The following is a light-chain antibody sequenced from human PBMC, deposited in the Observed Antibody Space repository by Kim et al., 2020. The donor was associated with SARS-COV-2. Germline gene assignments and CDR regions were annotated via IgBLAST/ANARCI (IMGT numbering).Light chain of an antibody. Sequence: SYELTQPPSVSVSPGQTASITCSGDKLGDKYACWYQQKPEQSPVLVIYEVTARPSGIPERFSGSKSGTTATLTISGTQDIDEADYYCQEWDSRTVIFGGGTKVTVL. CDR1: KLGDKY. V-gene: IGLV3-1*01. CDR3: QEWDSRTVI. J-gene: IGLJ2*01. CDR2: EVT.